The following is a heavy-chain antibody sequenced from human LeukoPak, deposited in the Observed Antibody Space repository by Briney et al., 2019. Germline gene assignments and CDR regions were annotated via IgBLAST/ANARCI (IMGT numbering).Heavy chain of an antibody. Sequence: GGSLRLSCAASGFTFSNYGMDWVRQAPGKGLEWLSCISSSSSSIYYADSVKGRFTISRDNAKNSLFLQMNSLRAEDTAVYYCARGGAARPDYWGQGTLVTVSS. D-gene: IGHD6-6*01. V-gene: IGHV3-48*01. CDR2: ISSSSSSI. CDR1: GFTFSNYG. J-gene: IGHJ4*02. CDR3: ARGGAARPDY.